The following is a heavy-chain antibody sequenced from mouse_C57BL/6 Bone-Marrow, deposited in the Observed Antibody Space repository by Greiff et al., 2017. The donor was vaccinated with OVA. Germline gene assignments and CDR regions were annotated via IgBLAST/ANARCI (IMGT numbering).Heavy chain of an antibody. D-gene: IGHD2-4*01. Sequence: EVKLMESGGGLVQPGGSLKLSCAASGFTFSDYYMYWVRQTPEKRLEWVAYISNGGGSTYYPDTVKGRFTISRDNAKNTLYLQMSRLKSEDTAMYYLASSYDYDEGFAYWGQGTLVTVSA. CDR1: GFTFSDYY. V-gene: IGHV5-12*01. CDR2: ISNGGGST. J-gene: IGHJ3*01. CDR3: ASSYDYDEGFAY.